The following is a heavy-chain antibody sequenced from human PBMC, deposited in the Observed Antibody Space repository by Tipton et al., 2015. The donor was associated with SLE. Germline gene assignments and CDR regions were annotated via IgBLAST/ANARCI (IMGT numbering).Heavy chain of an antibody. CDR2: ISSSSSTI. J-gene: IGHJ4*02. V-gene: IGHV3-48*01. D-gene: IGHD6-13*01. Sequence: VQLVQSGSELKKPGASVKVSCKASGYTFSSYSMNWVRQAPGKGLEWVSYISSSSSTIYYADSVKGRFTISRDNAKNSLYLQMNSLRAEDTAVYYCAKLIAAAGYFDYWGQGTLVTVSS. CDR3: AKLIAAAGYFDY. CDR1: GYTFSSYS.